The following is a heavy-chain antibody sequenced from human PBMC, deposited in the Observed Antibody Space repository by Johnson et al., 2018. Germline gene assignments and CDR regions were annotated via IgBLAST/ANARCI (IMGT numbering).Heavy chain of an antibody. J-gene: IGHJ3*02. D-gene: IGHD3-10*01. V-gene: IGHV3-9*01. Sequence: VQLVECGGGLVQPGRSLRLPCEASRFSFEDYAMHWVRPVPGKGLEWVSGINWNSGRIGYADSVRGRFSISRDNAKKSLSLQIHTLRVEDTALYYCVKCDLGSPFDIWGQGTMVTVSS. CDR2: INWNSGRI. CDR3: VKCDLGSPFDI. CDR1: RFSFEDYA.